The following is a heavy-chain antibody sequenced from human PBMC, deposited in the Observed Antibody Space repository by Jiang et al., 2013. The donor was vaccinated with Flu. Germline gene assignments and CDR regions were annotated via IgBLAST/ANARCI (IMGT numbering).Heavy chain of an antibody. V-gene: IGHV1-8*01. CDR1: GYTFTSYD. CDR3: VRGGPYYYDILTGYYFLAEGYGMDV. D-gene: IGHD3-9*01. CDR2: MNPNSGNT. Sequence: VKKPGASVKVSCKASGYTFTSYDINWVRQATGQGLEWMGWMNPNSGNTGYAQKFQGRVTMTRNTSISTAYMELSSLRSEDTAVYCCVRGGPYYYDILTGYYFLAEGYGMDVWGQGTTVTVSS. J-gene: IGHJ6*02.